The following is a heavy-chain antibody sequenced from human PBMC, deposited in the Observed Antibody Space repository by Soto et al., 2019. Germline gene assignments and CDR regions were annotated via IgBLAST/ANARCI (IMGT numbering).Heavy chain of an antibody. Sequence: SETLSLTCVVSGGSFSGFYWSWIRQPPGKGLVWIGEINHSGSTNYNPSLKSRVTVSVDTSKSTFSLKLSSGTAADTAVYYCARRQSYYDTSGYYSYAFDDWGQGTLVTVSS. CDR2: INHSGST. CDR3: ARRQSYYDTSGYYSYAFDD. J-gene: IGHJ4*02. V-gene: IGHV4-34*01. CDR1: GGSFSGFY. D-gene: IGHD3-22*01.